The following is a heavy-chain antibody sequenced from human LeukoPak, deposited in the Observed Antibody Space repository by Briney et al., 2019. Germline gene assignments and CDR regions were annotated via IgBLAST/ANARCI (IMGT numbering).Heavy chain of an antibody. D-gene: IGHD2-2*01. V-gene: IGHV5-51*01. J-gene: IGHJ2*01. CDR3: ARLGGHCSSTGCYRDWYFDL. Sequence: GESLKISCKGSGYKFASYWIGWVRQMPGKGLEWMGIIYPGDSDTRYTPSFQGQVTISVDKSISTAYLQWSSLKASDTAIYYCARLGGHCSSTGCYRDWYFDLWGRGTLVTVSS. CDR2: IYPGDSDT. CDR1: GYKFASYW.